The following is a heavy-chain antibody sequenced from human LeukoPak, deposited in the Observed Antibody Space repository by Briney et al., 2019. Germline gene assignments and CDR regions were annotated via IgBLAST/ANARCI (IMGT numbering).Heavy chain of an antibody. CDR2: IYYSGST. CDR1: GGSFSGYY. Sequence: SETLSLTCAVYGGSFSGYYWSWIRQPPGKGLEWIGYIYYSGSTNYNPSLKSRVTISVDTSKNQFSLKLSSVTAADTAVYYCARVTYSGYDYYFDYWGQGTLVTVSS. D-gene: IGHD5-12*01. J-gene: IGHJ4*02. CDR3: ARVTYSGYDYYFDY. V-gene: IGHV4-59*01.